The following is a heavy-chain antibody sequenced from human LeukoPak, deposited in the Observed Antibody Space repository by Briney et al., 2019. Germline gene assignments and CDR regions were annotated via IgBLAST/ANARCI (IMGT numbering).Heavy chain of an antibody. D-gene: IGHD3-16*01. J-gene: IGHJ4*02. CDR1: GGSISSYY. V-gene: IGHV4-59*01. Sequence: SETLSLTCTVSGGSISSYYWSWIRQPPGKGLEWIGYIYYSGSTNYNPSLKSRVTISVDTSKNQFSLKLSSVTAADTAVYYCAKMDTYYDYVWGSYGYWGQGTLVTVSS. CDR3: AKMDTYYDYVWGSYGY. CDR2: IYYSGST.